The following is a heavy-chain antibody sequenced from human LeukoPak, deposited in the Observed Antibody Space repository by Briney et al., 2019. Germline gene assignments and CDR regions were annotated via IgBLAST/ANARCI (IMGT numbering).Heavy chain of an antibody. Sequence: ASVKVSCKASGYTFTSYYMHWVRQAPGQGLEWMGGIIPIFGTANYAQKFQGRVTITTDESTSTAYMELSSLRSEDTAVYYCARDLGRVSCYDFPGYNSSWYYWFDPWGQGTLVTVSS. V-gene: IGHV1-69*05. CDR2: IIPIFGTA. CDR1: GYTFTSYY. D-gene: IGHD6-13*01. J-gene: IGHJ5*02. CDR3: ARDLGRVSCYDFPGYNSSWYYWFDP.